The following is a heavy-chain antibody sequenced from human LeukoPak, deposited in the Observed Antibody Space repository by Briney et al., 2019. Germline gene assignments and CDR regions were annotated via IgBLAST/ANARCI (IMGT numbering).Heavy chain of an antibody. CDR1: GYTFTSYD. D-gene: IGHD6-13*01. J-gene: IGHJ3*02. CDR2: MNPNSGNT. CDR3: ERGSSSWYFNDAFDI. Sequence: ASVKVSCKASGYTFTSYDINWVRQATGQGLEWMGWMNPNSGNTGYAQKFQGRVTMTRNTSISTAYMELSSLRSEDTAVYYCERGSSSWYFNDAFDIWGQGTMVTVSS. V-gene: IGHV1-8*01.